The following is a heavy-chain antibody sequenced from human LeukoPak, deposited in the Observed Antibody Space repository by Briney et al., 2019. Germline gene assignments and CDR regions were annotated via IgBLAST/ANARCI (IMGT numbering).Heavy chain of an antibody. Sequence: SETLSLTCTVSGGSISSYYWSWIRQPPGKGLEWIGYIHYSGSTYYNPSLQSRLSISIDTSKNQFSLKLRSVTAADTAVYYCARENYYDSSGLDYWGQGTLVTVSS. CDR2: IHYSGST. D-gene: IGHD3-22*01. V-gene: IGHV4-30-4*01. CDR1: GGSISSYY. J-gene: IGHJ4*02. CDR3: ARENYYDSSGLDY.